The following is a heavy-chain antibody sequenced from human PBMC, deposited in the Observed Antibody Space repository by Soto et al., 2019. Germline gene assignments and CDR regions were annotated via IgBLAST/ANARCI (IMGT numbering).Heavy chain of an antibody. CDR1: GYTFTSYY. J-gene: IGHJ4*02. V-gene: IGHV1-46*01. D-gene: IGHD2-15*01. CDR2: INPSGGST. CDR3: ARVPKGCSGGSCYPHTIDY. Sequence: ASVKVSCKASGYTFTSYYMHWVRQAPGQGLEWMGIINPSGGSTSYAQKFQGRVTMTRDTSTSTVYMELSSLRSEDTAVYYCARVPKGCSGGSCYPHTIDYWGQGTLVTVSS.